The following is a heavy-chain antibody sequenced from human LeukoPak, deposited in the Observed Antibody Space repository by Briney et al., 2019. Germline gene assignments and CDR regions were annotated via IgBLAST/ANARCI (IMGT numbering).Heavy chain of an antibody. D-gene: IGHD3-16*01. J-gene: IGHJ4*02. CDR2: IRHDGIDN. V-gene: IGHV3-30*02. CDR3: AKGLMGDSLYFNH. Sequence: GGSLRLSCAASGFIFSNYGMHWVRLAPGKGLEWVSYIRHDGIDNFYEDSVKGRFTISRDNYKNTLYLQMTSLRVDDTAVYYCAKGLMGDSLYFNHWGQGTLVTVSS. CDR1: GFIFSNYG.